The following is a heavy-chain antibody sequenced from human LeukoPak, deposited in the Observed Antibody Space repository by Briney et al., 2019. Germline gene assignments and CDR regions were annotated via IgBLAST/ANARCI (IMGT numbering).Heavy chain of an antibody. V-gene: IGHV1-69*13. D-gene: IGHD3-16*01. CDR1: GGTFTSYA. CDR2: IIPIFGTA. CDR3: ARHTTFERDYPPGMDV. J-gene: IGHJ6*02. Sequence: GASVKVSCKASGGTFTSYAISWGRQAPGQGLEWMGGIIPIFGTANYAQKFQGRVTITADESTSTAYMELSSLRSEDTAVYYCARHTTFERDYPPGMDVWGQGTTVTVSS.